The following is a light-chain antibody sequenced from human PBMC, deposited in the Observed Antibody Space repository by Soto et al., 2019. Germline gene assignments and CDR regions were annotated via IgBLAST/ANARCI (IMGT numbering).Light chain of an antibody. Sequence: DTLLAHTPGTLSLSPGERATLSSRASQSVSNSYLACYQQNPVQAPRLLIYGVSSRATGIPDTFSGGGYGKDFTLTITRLEPEDFAVYDCQQYSSSPLTFGGGTMVDIK. CDR3: QQYSSSPLT. CDR2: GVS. V-gene: IGKV3-20*01. CDR1: QSVSNSY. J-gene: IGKJ4*01.